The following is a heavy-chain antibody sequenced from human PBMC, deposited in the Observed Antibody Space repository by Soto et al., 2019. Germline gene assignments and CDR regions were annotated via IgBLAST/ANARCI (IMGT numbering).Heavy chain of an antibody. J-gene: IGHJ3*02. V-gene: IGHV3-23*01. Sequence: EVQLLESGGGLVQPGGSLRLSCAASGFTFSSYAMSWVRQAPGKGLEWVSAISGSGGSTYYADSVKGRFTISRDNSNNALFLQMNSLRADDTALYSCAKGILVEVPGTRAFDIWGQGTMVIVSS. CDR3: AKGILVEVPGTRAFDI. CDR2: ISGSGGST. D-gene: IGHD2-2*01. CDR1: GFTFSSYA.